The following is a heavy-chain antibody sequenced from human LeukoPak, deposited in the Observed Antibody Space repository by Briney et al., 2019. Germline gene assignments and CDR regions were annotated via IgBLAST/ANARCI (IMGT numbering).Heavy chain of an antibody. CDR3: ATGGVVVSY. Sequence: GGSLRLSCAASGFTFSSYEMNWVRQAPGKVLEWVSYISSSGSTIYYADSVKGRFTISRGNAKNSLYLQMNSLRAEDTAVYYCATGGVVVSYWGQGTLVTVSS. CDR1: GFTFSSYE. CDR2: ISSSGSTI. D-gene: IGHD3-22*01. V-gene: IGHV3-48*03. J-gene: IGHJ4*02.